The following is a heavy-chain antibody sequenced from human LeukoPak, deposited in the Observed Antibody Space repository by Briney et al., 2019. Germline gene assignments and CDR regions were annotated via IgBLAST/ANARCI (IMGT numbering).Heavy chain of an antibody. CDR2: IRYDGSNK. Sequence: PGGSLRLSCAASGFTFSSYGMHWVRQAPGKGLEWVAFIRYDGSNKYYADSVKGRFTISRDNSKNTLYLQMNSLRAEDTAVYYCAKDTDFWSGYPDDYWGQGTLVTVSS. CDR1: GFTFSSYG. J-gene: IGHJ4*02. CDR3: AKDTDFWSGYPDDY. D-gene: IGHD3-3*01. V-gene: IGHV3-30*02.